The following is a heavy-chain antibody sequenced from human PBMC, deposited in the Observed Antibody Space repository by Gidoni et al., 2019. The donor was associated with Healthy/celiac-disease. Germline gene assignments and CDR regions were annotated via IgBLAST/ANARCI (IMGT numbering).Heavy chain of an antibody. CDR3: AKEKSNYDSYYFDY. Sequence: VQLVESGGVVVQPGGSLRLSCAASGFPFDDYAMTWVRQAPGKGLEWVSLISWDGGSTYYADSVKGRFTISRDNSKNSLYLQMNSLRAEDTALYYCAKEKSNYDSYYFDYWGQGTLVTVSS. CDR2: ISWDGGST. J-gene: IGHJ4*02. CDR1: GFPFDDYA. V-gene: IGHV3-43D*03. D-gene: IGHD4-4*01.